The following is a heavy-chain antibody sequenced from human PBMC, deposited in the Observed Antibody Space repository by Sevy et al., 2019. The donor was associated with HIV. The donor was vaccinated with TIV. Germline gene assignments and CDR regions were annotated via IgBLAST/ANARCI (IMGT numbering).Heavy chain of an antibody. CDR1: GYRFTSYG. J-gene: IGHJ3*02. CDR2: ISGYNDYT. Sequence: ASLKVSCRVSGYRFTSYGLSWVRQAPGQGLEWMGWISGYNDYTNYEQKFQGRVTMTTDTSTSTAYMELRSLRSDDTAVYYCARTGYTSARDAFDIWGQGTMVTVSS. V-gene: IGHV1-18*01. D-gene: IGHD6-19*01. CDR3: ARTGYTSARDAFDI.